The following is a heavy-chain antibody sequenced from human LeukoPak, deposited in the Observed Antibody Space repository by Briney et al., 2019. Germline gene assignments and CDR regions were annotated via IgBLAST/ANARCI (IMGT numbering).Heavy chain of an antibody. D-gene: IGHD2-21*02. CDR1: GGSISSGGYS. J-gene: IGHJ4*02. CDR2: IYHSGST. Sequence: KPSETLSLTCAVSGGSISSGGYSWSWIRQPPGKGLEWIGYIYHSGSTYYNPSLKSRVTISVDRSKNQFSLKLSSVTAADTAVYYCARAGAYCGGDCYLDCWGQGTLVTVSS. V-gene: IGHV4-30-2*01. CDR3: ARAGAYCGGDCYLDC.